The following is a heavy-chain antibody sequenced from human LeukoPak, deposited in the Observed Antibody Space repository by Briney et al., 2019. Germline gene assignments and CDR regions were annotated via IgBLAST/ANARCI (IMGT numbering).Heavy chain of an antibody. V-gene: IGHV1-69*13. CDR3: AVGLRTIRGVIIPQYDAFDI. CDR2: IIPIFGTA. CDR1: GGTFSSYA. Sequence: ASVKVSCKASGGTFSSYAISWVRQAPGQGLEWMGGIIPIFGTANYAQKFQGRVTITADESTSTAYMELSSLRSEDTAVYYCAVGLRTIRGVIIPQYDAFDIWGQGTMVTVSS. J-gene: IGHJ3*02. D-gene: IGHD3-10*01.